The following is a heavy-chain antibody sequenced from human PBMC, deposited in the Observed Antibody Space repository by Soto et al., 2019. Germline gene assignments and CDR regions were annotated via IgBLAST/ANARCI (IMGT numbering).Heavy chain of an antibody. D-gene: IGHD6-13*01. V-gene: IGHV1-69*12. J-gene: IGHJ6*02. Sequence: QVQLVQSGAEVKKPGSSVKVSCKASGGTFSSYAISWVRQAPGQGLEWMGGIIPIFGTANYAQKFQGRGTITADESTSTAYMELSRLRSEDTAVYYCARDSIAAAVGYYYGMDVWGQGTTVTVSS. CDR2: IIPIFGTA. CDR1: GGTFSSYA. CDR3: ARDSIAAAVGYYYGMDV.